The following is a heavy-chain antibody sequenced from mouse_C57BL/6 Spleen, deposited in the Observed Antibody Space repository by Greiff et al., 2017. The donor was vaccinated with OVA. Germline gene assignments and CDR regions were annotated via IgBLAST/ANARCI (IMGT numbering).Heavy chain of an antibody. D-gene: IGHD3-2*02. Sequence: QVQLKQSGAELVRPGTSVKVSCKASGYAFTNYLIEWVKQRPGQGLEWIGVINPGSGGTNYNEKFKGKATLTADKSSSTAYMQLSSLTSEDSAVYFCARWVTAQATDYWGQGTTLTVSS. CDR2: INPGSGGT. J-gene: IGHJ2*01. CDR3: ARWVTAQATDY. V-gene: IGHV1-54*01. CDR1: GYAFTNYL.